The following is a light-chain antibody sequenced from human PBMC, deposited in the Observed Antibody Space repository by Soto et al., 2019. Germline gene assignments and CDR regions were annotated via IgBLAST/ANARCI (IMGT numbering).Light chain of an antibody. V-gene: IGLV2-11*01. J-gene: IGLJ2*01. Sequence: QSALTQPRSVSGSPGQSVTISCTGTTSDVGGDNYVSWYQQHPDKAPKLMIYDVSKRPSGVPDRFSGSKSGNTASLTISGLQAEDEADYYCCSYAGGYEVFGGGTKDTVL. CDR1: TSDVGGDNY. CDR2: DVS. CDR3: CSYAGGYEV.